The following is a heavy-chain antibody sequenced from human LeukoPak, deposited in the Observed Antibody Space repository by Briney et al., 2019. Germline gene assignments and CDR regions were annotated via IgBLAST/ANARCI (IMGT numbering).Heavy chain of an antibody. V-gene: IGHV3-23*01. Sequence: GGSLRLSCAASGFTFSSYAMSWVRQAPGKGLEWVSAISGSGGSTYYADSVKGRFTISRDNSKNTLYLQMNSLRAGDTAVYYCAKPKTTYCSGGSCYSDWGQGTLVTVSS. D-gene: IGHD2-15*01. CDR2: ISGSGGST. J-gene: IGHJ4*02. CDR1: GFTFSSYA. CDR3: AKPKTTYCSGGSCYSD.